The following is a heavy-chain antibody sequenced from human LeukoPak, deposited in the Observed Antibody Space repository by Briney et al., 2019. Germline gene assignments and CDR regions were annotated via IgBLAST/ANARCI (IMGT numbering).Heavy chain of an antibody. D-gene: IGHD3-10*01. CDR2: VSNDGSNQ. V-gene: IGHV3-30-3*01. CDR3: ARGPDPVVRGPRRAFDL. CDR1: GFTFTYYA. J-gene: IGHJ3*01. Sequence: PGRSLRLSCAASGFTFTYYAMHWVRQAPGKGLEWVSVVSNDGSNQDYTDSVKGRFIISRDDSKSTVYLQMNSLRVDDTAMYCCARGPDPVVRGPRRAFDLWGQGTMVTVSS.